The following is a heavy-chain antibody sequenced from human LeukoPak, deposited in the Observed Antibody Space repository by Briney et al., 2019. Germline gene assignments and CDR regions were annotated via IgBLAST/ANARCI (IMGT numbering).Heavy chain of an antibody. V-gene: IGHV4-59*08. CDR3: ARHRDIFYGMDV. D-gene: IGHD2-15*01. CDR2: IYYSGST. Sequence: KPSETLSLTCTVSGGSISSYYWSWIRQPPGKGLEWIGYIYYSGSTNYNPSLKSRVTISVDTSKNQFSLKLSSVTAADTAVYYCARHRDIFYGMDVWGQGTTVTVSS. CDR1: GGSISSYY. J-gene: IGHJ6*02.